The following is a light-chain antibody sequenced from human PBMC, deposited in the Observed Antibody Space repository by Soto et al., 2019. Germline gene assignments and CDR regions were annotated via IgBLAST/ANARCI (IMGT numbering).Light chain of an antibody. CDR2: EVS. CDR3: SSYTSSSTLDV. Sequence: QSALTQPASVSGSPGQSITISCTGTSSDVGGYNYVSWYQQHPGKAPKLMIYEVSNRPSGVSNRFSCSKSGNTASLTISGLQAEGEADYYCSSYTSSSTLDVFGTGTKLTVL. CDR1: SSDVGGYNY. V-gene: IGLV2-14*01. J-gene: IGLJ1*01.